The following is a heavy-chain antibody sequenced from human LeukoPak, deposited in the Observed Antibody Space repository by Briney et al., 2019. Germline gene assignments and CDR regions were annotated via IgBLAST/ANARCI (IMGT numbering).Heavy chain of an antibody. Sequence: SETLSLTCTVSGGSISSSSYYWGWIRQPPGKGLEWIGSIYYSGSTPYNPSLKSRVTISVDTSKNQFSLKLSSVTAADTAVYYCARPTTLYSSKGGAFDIWGQGTMVTVSS. V-gene: IGHV4-39*07. D-gene: IGHD6-13*01. CDR3: ARPTTLYSSKGGAFDI. CDR2: IYYSGST. CDR1: GGSISSSSYY. J-gene: IGHJ3*02.